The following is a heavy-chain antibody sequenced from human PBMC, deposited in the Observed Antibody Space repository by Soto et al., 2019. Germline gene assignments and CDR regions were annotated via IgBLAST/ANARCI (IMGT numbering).Heavy chain of an antibody. CDR1: GFTFTSYA. J-gene: IGHJ4*02. CDR3: ARHSGYGVLGDY. Sequence: EVPLLESGGGLVQPGGSMRLSCAASGFTFTSYAMSWVRQAPGKGLEWVSAISGSGGSTYYADSVKGRFTISRDNSKNTLYLQMNSLRAEDTAVYYCARHSGYGVLGDYWGQGTLVTVSS. CDR2: ISGSGGST. V-gene: IGHV3-23*01. D-gene: IGHD5-12*01.